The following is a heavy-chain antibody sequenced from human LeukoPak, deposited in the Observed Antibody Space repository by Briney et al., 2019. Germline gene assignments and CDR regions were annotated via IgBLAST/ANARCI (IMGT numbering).Heavy chain of an antibody. CDR1: GGSFSGYY. CDR3: ARVTVTTFWFDP. D-gene: IGHD4-17*01. Sequence: SETLSLTCAVYGGSFSGYYWGWIRQPPGKGLEWIGSIYHSGSTYYNPSLKSRVTISVDTSKNQFSLKLSSVTAADTAVYYCARVTVTTFWFDPWGQGTLVTVSS. V-gene: IGHV4-38-2*01. J-gene: IGHJ5*02. CDR2: IYHSGST.